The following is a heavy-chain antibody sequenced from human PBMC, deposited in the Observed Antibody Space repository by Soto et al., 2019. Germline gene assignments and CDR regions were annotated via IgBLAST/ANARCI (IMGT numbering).Heavy chain of an antibody. Sequence: EVQLLESGGGLVQPGGSLRLSCAASGFTFTSYGMSWVRQAPGKGLEWVSAISGSGGSTYYADSVKGRFTISRDNSKNTLYLQMNSLRAEDTAVYYCARVNGYSSGWFDYWGQGILVTVSS. CDR1: GFTFTSYG. D-gene: IGHD6-19*01. J-gene: IGHJ4*02. CDR2: ISGSGGST. V-gene: IGHV3-23*01. CDR3: ARVNGYSSGWFDY.